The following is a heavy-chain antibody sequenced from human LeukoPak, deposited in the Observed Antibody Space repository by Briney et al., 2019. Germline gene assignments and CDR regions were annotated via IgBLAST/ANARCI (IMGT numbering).Heavy chain of an antibody. V-gene: IGHV5-10-1*01. D-gene: IGHD2-2*02. CDR1: GYSFTNYW. CDR3: ARHYTDGEDY. J-gene: IGHJ4*02. Sequence: GDSLKISCEGSGYSFTNYWISWVRQMPGKGLEWMGRIDPTDSHTTYSPSFQGHVTISADKSISTAYLQWSSLKASDTAMYYCARHYTDGEDYWGQGTLVTVSS. CDR2: IDPTDSHT.